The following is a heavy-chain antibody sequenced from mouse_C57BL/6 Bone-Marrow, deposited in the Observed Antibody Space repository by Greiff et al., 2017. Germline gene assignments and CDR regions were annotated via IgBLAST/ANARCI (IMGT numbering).Heavy chain of an antibody. CDR1: GYTFTDYY. D-gene: IGHD1-1*01. Sequence: VQLQQSGPELVKPGASVKISCKASGYTFTDYYMNWVKQSHGKSLEWIGDINPNNGGTSYNQKFKGKATLTVDKSSSTAYMELRSLTSEASAVYYCAPLYYYGSSYGFAYWGQGTLVTVSA. CDR3: APLYYYGSSYGFAY. J-gene: IGHJ3*01. CDR2: INPNNGGT. V-gene: IGHV1-26*01.